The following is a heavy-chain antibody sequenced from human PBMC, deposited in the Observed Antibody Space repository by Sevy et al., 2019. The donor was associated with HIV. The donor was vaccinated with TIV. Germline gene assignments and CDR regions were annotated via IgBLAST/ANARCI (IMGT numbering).Heavy chain of an antibody. D-gene: IGHD6-13*01. CDR1: GFTFGDYC. CDR2: LKSDVYGGTV. Sequence: GGSLRLSCTASGFTFGDYCMSWVRQAPGKGLEWVAFLKSDVYGGTVDHAACVKGRFVISRDDSKTIAYLQMNDLKTEDTGAYYCTRWKAAQSIFDYWGQGALVTVSS. V-gene: IGHV3-49*04. CDR3: TRWKAAQSIFDY. J-gene: IGHJ4*02.